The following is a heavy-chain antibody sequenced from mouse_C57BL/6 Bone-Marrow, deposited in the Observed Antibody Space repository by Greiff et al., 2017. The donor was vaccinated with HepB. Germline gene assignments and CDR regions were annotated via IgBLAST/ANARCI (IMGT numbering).Heavy chain of an antibody. V-gene: IGHV2-6*01. Sequence: VQGVESGPGLVAPSQSLSITCTVSGFSLTSYGVDWVRQSPGKGLEWLGVIWGVGSTNYNSALKSRLSISKDNSKSQVFLKMNSLQTDDTAMYYCASGAYYSNPYYFDYWGQGTTLTVSS. D-gene: IGHD2-5*01. CDR3: ASGAYYSNPYYFDY. J-gene: IGHJ2*01. CDR2: IWGVGST. CDR1: GFSLTSYG.